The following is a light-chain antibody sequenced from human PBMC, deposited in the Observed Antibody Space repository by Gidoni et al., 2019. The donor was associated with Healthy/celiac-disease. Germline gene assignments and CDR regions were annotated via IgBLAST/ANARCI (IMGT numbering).Light chain of an antibody. CDR3: QQYGSSWT. V-gene: IGKV3-20*01. J-gene: IGKJ1*01. CDR1: QSVSSSY. CDR2: GAS. Sequence: EIVLTQSPGTLSLSPGERATLSCRASQSVSSSYLAWYQQKPGQAPRLLIYGASSRVTVIPDRFSGSGSGTDFTLTISRLEPEDFAVYYCQQYGSSWTFGQGTKVEIK.